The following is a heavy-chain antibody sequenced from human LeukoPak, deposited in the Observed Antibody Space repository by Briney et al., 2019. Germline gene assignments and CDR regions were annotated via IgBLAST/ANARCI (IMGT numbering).Heavy chain of an antibody. Sequence: GASVKGSCKASGYTCTSYGISWVRQAPGQGLEWMGWISAYNDNTNYAQKLQGRVTMTTDTSTSTAYMELRSLRSDDTAVYYCARDMGSSWYLDYYYYYYMDVWGKGTTVTVSS. CDR1: GYTCTSYG. V-gene: IGHV1-18*01. D-gene: IGHD6-13*01. CDR3: ARDMGSSWYLDYYYYYYMDV. J-gene: IGHJ6*03. CDR2: ISAYNDNT.